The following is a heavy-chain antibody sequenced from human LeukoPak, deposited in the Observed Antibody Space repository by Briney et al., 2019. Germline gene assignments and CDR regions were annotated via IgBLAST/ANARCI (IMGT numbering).Heavy chain of an antibody. CDR2: ISWNSGSI. V-gene: IGHV3-9*01. J-gene: IGHJ3*02. CDR3: AKGRLVDDAFDI. CDR1: GFTFDDYA. Sequence: GGSRRLSCAASGFTFDDYAMHWVRQAPGKGLEWVSGISWNSGSIGYADSVKGRFTISRDNAKNSLYLQMNSLRAEDTALYYCAKGRLVDDAFDIWGQGTMVTVSS. D-gene: IGHD1-26*01.